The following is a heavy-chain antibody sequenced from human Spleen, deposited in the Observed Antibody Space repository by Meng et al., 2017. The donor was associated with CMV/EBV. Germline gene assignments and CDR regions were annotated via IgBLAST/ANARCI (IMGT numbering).Heavy chain of an antibody. Sequence: TFTDYSIHWVRQAPGQGLEWMGWINPNRGDTKYAQKFQGRVTMTRDTSISTAYMELSRLRFEDTAMYYCARGDGGFSVSGVAVSWFDPWGQGTLVTVSS. V-gene: IGHV1-2*02. CDR2: INPNRGDT. CDR3: ARGDGGFSVSGVAVSWFDP. CDR1: TFTDYS. D-gene: IGHD3-3*01. J-gene: IGHJ5*02.